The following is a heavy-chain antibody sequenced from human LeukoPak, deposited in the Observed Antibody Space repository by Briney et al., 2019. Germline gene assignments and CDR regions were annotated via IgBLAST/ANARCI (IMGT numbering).Heavy chain of an antibody. Sequence: GGSLRLSCAASGFTFSDYYMSWIRQAPGKGLEWVSYISSSGSTIYYADSVKGRFTISRDNAKNSLYLPMNSLRAEDTAVYYCARRAGAYSHPYDYWGQGTLVTVSS. J-gene: IGHJ4*02. CDR1: GFTFSDYY. V-gene: IGHV3-11*01. CDR3: ARRAGAYSHPYDY. D-gene: IGHD4/OR15-4a*01. CDR2: ISSSGSTI.